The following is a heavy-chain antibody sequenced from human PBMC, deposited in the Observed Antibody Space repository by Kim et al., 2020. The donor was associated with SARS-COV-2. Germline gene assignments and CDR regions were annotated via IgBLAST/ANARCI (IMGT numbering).Heavy chain of an antibody. D-gene: IGHD1-26*01. CDR1: GFTFSSYS. J-gene: IGHJ4*02. CDR3: ARDFVGAGRADFDY. V-gene: IGHV3-48*04. CDR2: ISSSSSTI. Sequence: GGSLRLSCAASGFTFSSYSMNWVRQAPGKGLEWVSYISSSSSTIYYADSVKGRFTISRDNAKNSLYLQMNSLRAEDTAVYYCARDFVGAGRADFDYWGQGTLVTVSS.